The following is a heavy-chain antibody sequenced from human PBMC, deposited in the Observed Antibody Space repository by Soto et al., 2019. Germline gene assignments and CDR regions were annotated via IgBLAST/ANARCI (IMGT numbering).Heavy chain of an antibody. J-gene: IGHJ4*02. V-gene: IGHV4-30-2*01. CDR2: IYRSGST. CDR3: ARSQTTVTSYAY. Sequence: QLQLQESGSGLVKPSQTLSLTCAVSGGSISSGGYSWSWIRQPPGKGLEWIGYIYRSGSTYYNPSLKSRVTRSVDRSKNQFSLKLSSVTAADTAVYYCARSQTTVTSYAYWGQGTLVTVSS. D-gene: IGHD4-17*01. CDR1: GGSISSGGYS.